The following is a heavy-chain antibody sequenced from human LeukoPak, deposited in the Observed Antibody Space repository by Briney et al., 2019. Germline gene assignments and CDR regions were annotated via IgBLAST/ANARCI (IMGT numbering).Heavy chain of an antibody. CDR3: ARGRPRDGGYPWLDS. CDR1: RDSIDRYY. J-gene: IGHJ5*01. Sequence: SETLSLTCAVSRDSIDRYYWRWRRQSPGKGLEWIGYIFYSGSTNYSPSLKSRVTISVDTSNNQFSLQLRSVTAADTAIYYCARGRPRDGGYPWLDSWGQGTLVTVSS. V-gene: IGHV4-59*01. D-gene: IGHD3-16*02. CDR2: IFYSGST.